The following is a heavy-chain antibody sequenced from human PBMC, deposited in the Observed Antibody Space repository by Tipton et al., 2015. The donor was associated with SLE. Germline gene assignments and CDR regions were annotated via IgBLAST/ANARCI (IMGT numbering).Heavy chain of an antibody. CDR3: ARLGVVVTAMDY. CDR1: GGSISSSSYY. V-gene: IGHV4-39*01. Sequence: TLSLTCTVSGGSISSSSYYRGWIRQPPGKGLEWMGSIYYSGSTYYNPTLKSRVTISVDTSKNQFSLKLSSVTAADTAVYYCARLGVVVTAMDYWGQGTLVTVSS. D-gene: IGHD2-21*02. J-gene: IGHJ4*02. CDR2: IYYSGST.